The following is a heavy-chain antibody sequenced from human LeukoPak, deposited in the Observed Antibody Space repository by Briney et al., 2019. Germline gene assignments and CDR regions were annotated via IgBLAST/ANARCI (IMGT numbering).Heavy chain of an antibody. Sequence: SETLSLTCAVSGGSISSSNWWSWVRQPPGKGLEWIGEIYHSGSTNYNPSLKSRVTISVDTSKNQFSLKLSSVTAADTAVYYCARTKHIFYGDRTYFCYWGPGTLVTGPS. D-gene: IGHD4-17*01. J-gene: IGHJ4*02. V-gene: IGHV4-4*02. CDR2: IYHSGST. CDR1: GGSISSSNW. CDR3: ARTKHIFYGDRTYFCY.